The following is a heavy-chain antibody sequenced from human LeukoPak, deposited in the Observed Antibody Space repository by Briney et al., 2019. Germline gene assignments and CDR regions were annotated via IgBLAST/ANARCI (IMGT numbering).Heavy chain of an antibody. J-gene: IGHJ4*02. CDR3: ARGTQYYYDSSGYYGNFDY. CDR1: GGSFSGYY. V-gene: IGHV4-34*01. D-gene: IGHD3-22*01. Sequence: SETLSLTCAACGGSFSGYYWSWIRQPPGKGLEWIGEINHSGSTNYNPSLKSRVTISVDTSKNQFSLKLSSVTAADTAVYYCARGTQYYYDSSGYYGNFDYWGQGTLVTVSS. CDR2: INHSGST.